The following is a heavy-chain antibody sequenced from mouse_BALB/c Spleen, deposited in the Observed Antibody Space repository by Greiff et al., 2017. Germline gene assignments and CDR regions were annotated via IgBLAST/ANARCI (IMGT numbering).Heavy chain of an antibody. Sequence: VQLKQSGPELVKPGASVKMSCKASGYTFTSYVMHWVKQKPGQGLEWIGYINPYNDGTKYNEKFKGKATLTSDKSSSTAYMELSSLTSEDSAVYYCAREADYRYDDAWFAYWGQGTLVTVSA. CDR2: INPYNDGT. D-gene: IGHD2-14*01. CDR3: AREADYRYDDAWFAY. V-gene: IGHV1-14*01. J-gene: IGHJ3*01. CDR1: GYTFTSYV.